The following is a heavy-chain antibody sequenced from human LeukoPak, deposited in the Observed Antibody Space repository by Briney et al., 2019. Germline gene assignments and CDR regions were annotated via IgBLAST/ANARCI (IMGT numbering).Heavy chain of an antibody. V-gene: IGHV3-48*03. Sequence: GGSLRLSCAASGFTFSSYEMNWVRQVPGKGLEWVSYISSSGSTIYYADPVKGRFTISRDNAKNSLYLQMNSLRAEDTAVYYCARQVGYSYGYGESSDWGQGTLVTVSS. CDR1: GFTFSSYE. D-gene: IGHD5-18*01. J-gene: IGHJ4*02. CDR3: ARQVGYSYGYGESSD. CDR2: ISSSGSTI.